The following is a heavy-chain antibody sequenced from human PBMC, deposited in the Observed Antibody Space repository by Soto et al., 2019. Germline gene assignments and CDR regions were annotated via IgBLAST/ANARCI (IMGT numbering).Heavy chain of an antibody. CDR1: GDSVSGHNSA. CDR3: ARWAHEEESFDI. J-gene: IGHJ3*02. Sequence: SQTLSLTFAISGDSVSGHNSAWNWLRQSPSRGLEWLGRTYYRSRWFNHYAISVKGRITINPDTSKNQFSLQLDSVTPEDTAVYYCARWAHEEESFDIWGQGTMVTVSS. CDR2: TYYRSRWFN. V-gene: IGHV6-1*01.